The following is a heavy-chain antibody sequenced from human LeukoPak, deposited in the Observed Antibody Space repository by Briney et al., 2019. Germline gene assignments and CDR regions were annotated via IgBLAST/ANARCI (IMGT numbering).Heavy chain of an antibody. D-gene: IGHD3-10*02. CDR3: AELGITMIGGV. CDR1: GFTFSSYG. Sequence: GGSLRLSCAASGFTFSSYGMSWVGQAPGKGLEWLSGISPRGGGTYYADSVKGRFTISRDDSKNTLSLQMNSLRAEDTAVYYCAELGITMIGGVWGKGTTVTISS. CDR2: ISPRGGGT. V-gene: IGHV3-23*01. J-gene: IGHJ6*04.